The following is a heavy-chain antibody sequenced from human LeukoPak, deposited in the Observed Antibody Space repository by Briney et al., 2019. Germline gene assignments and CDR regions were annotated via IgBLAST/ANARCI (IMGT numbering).Heavy chain of an antibody. J-gene: IGHJ1*01. CDR1: GASISSSY. CDR2: IYTGGST. Sequence: PSETLSLTCTVSGASISSSYCTWIRQPAGEGLEWIGRIYTGGSTTYNPSFKSRVTMSLDTSKNQFSLNLTSVTAADTAVYYCARDQTYYVSSDYYYVTYFQHWGQGILVTVSS. V-gene: IGHV4-4*07. D-gene: IGHD3-22*01. CDR3: ARDQTYYVSSDYYYVTYFQH.